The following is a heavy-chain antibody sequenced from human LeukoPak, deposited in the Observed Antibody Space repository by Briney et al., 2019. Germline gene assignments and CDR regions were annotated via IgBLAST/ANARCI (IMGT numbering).Heavy chain of an antibody. CDR3: ASDLGYCSSTSCYEKYYGMDV. D-gene: IGHD2-2*01. J-gene: IGHJ6*02. Sequence: ASVKVSCKASDYTCTSYGISWVRQAPGQGLEWMGWISAYNSNTNYAQKLQGRVTMTTDTSTSTAYMELRSLRSDDTAVYYCASDLGYCSSTSCYEKYYGMDVWGQGTTVTVSS. CDR2: ISAYNSNT. CDR1: DYTCTSYG. V-gene: IGHV1-18*01.